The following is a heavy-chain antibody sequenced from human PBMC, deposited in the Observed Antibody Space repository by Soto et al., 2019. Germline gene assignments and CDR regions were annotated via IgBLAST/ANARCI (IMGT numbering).Heavy chain of an antibody. CDR3: ARGGLLWFGELSYGMDV. D-gene: IGHD3-10*01. Sequence: PSETLSLTCTVSGGSISSGGYYWSWIRQHPGKGLEWIGYIYYSGSTYYNPSLKSRVTISVDTSKNQFSLKLSSVTAADTAVYYCARGGLLWFGELSYGMDVWGQGTTVNVSS. V-gene: IGHV4-31*03. CDR2: IYYSGST. CDR1: GGSISSGGYY. J-gene: IGHJ6*02.